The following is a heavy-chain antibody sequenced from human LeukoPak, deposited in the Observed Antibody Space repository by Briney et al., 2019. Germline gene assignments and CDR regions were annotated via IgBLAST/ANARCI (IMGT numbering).Heavy chain of an antibody. V-gene: IGHV1-18*04. CDR2: ISAYNGNT. Sequence: ASVKVSCKASGYTFTSYGISWVGQAPGQGLEGMGWISAYNGNTNYAQKLQGRVTMTTDTSTSTAYMELRSLRSDDTAVYYCAREYCSGGSCSFDYWGQGTLVTVSS. CDR1: GYTFTSYG. CDR3: AREYCSGGSCSFDY. D-gene: IGHD2-15*01. J-gene: IGHJ4*02.